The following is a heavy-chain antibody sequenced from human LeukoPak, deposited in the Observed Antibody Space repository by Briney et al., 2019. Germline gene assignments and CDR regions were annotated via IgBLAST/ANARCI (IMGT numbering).Heavy chain of an antibody. Sequence: GGSLRLSCAASGFTFSTYSMNWVRQAPGKGLEWVSSISSSSRYIYYTDSVKGRFTISRDNAKNSLYLQMNSLRAEDTAVYYCAKSPAVDAAFDIWGQGTMVTVSS. J-gene: IGHJ3*02. CDR1: GFTFSTYS. D-gene: IGHD4-23*01. CDR2: ISSSSRYI. V-gene: IGHV3-21*04. CDR3: AKSPAVDAAFDI.